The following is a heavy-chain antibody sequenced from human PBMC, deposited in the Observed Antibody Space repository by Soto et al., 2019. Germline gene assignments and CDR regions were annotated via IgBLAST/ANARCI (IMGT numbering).Heavy chain of an antibody. Sequence: QVNLVESGGGVVQPGRSLRLSCTASGFTFSIHGMHWVRQAPGKGLEWVAVMSFDGTKRYYADSVKGRFTISRDNSKNTLYLQMNSLRREDTAVYYCAKDLYDSSAYHDYWGQGTLVSVSS. J-gene: IGHJ4*02. V-gene: IGHV3-30*18. CDR2: MSFDGTKR. CDR1: GFTFSIHG. D-gene: IGHD3-22*01. CDR3: AKDLYDSSAYHDY.